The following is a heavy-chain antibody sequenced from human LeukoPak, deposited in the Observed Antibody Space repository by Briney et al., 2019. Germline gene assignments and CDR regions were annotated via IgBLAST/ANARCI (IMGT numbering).Heavy chain of an antibody. J-gene: IGHJ4*02. CDR3: ARVWIDCSSTSCYSDVVDY. CDR2: LWYDGSNK. Sequence: GGSLRLSCAASGFTFSSYGMHWVRQAPGKGLEWVAVLWYDGSNKYYADSVKGRFTTSRDNSKDTLYLQMNSLRAEDTAVYYCARVWIDCSSTSCYSDVVDYWGQGTLVTVSS. D-gene: IGHD2-2*01. V-gene: IGHV3-33*01. CDR1: GFTFSSYG.